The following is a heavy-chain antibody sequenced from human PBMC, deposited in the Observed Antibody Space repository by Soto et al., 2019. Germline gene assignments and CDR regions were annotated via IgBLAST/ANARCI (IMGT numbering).Heavy chain of an antibody. CDR1: GGTFSSYA. V-gene: IGHV1-69*12. D-gene: IGHD5-12*01. CDR2: IIPIFGTA. J-gene: IGHJ4*02. Sequence: QVQLVQSGAEVKKPGSSVKVSCKASGGTFSSYAISWVRQAPGQGLEWMGGIIPIFGTANYAQKSQGRVTITADASTRPAYRELSSLRSEDTAVYYCATRRPRRDGYNLYFDYWGQGTLVTVSS. CDR3: ATRRPRRDGYNLYFDY.